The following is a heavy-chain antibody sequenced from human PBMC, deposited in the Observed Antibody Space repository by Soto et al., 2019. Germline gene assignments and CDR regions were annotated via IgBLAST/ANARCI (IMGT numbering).Heavy chain of an antibody. CDR2: IIPIFGTA. V-gene: IGHV1-69*01. D-gene: IGHD1-1*01. J-gene: IGHJ6*02. Sequence: QVQLVQSGAEVKKPGSSVKVSCKASGGTFSSYAISWVRQAPGQGLEWMGGIIPIFGTANYAQKFQGRVTITADESTNTAYMELSSLRTEDTAVYYCARDWPWNYYYYYGMDVWGQGTTVTVSS. CDR3: ARDWPWNYYYYYGMDV. CDR1: GGTFSSYA.